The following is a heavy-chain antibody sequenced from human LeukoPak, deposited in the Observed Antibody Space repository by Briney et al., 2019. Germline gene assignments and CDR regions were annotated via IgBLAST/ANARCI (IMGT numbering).Heavy chain of an antibody. CDR3: TRATTVTTGFDP. J-gene: IGHJ5*02. CDR1: GFTFGDYA. CDR2: IRSKAYGGTT. V-gene: IGHV3-49*04. Sequence: PGGSLRLSCTTSGFTFGDYAMTWVRQAPGKGLEWVGFIRSKAYGGTTEYAASVKGRFTISRDDSKSIAYLQMNSLKTEDAAVYYCTRATTVTTGFDPWGQGTLVTVSS. D-gene: IGHD4-17*01.